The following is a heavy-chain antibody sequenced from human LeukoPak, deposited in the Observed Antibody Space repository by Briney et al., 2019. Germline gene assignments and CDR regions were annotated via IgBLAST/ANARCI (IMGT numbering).Heavy chain of an antibody. D-gene: IGHD2-15*01. CDR2: IYSGGST. J-gene: IGHJ5*02. CDR3: ASLYCSGGSCYWFDP. CDR1: GFTVSSNY. V-gene: IGHV3-66*01. Sequence: GGSLRLSCAASGFTVSSNYMSWVRQAPGKGLEWVSVIYSGGSTYYADSVKGRFTISRDNSKNTLYLQMNSLRAEDTAVYYCASLYCSGGSCYWFDPWGQGTLVTVSS.